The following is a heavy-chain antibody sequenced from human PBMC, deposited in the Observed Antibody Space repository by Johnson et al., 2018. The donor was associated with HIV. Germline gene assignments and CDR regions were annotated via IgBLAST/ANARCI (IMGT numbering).Heavy chain of an antibody. V-gene: IGHV3-NL1*01. J-gene: IGHJ3*02. CDR2: IYSGNNT. CDR1: GFTFSSYA. D-gene: IGHD1-26*01. Sequence: QVQLVESGGGVVQPGRSLRLSCAASGFTFSSYAMHWVRQGTGKGLEWVSVIYSGNNTHYADSVKGRFTIPRDNSKNTLYLQMNSLRAEDTAVYYCAKEPIVGLPSGAFDIWGQGTMVTVSS. CDR3: AKEPIVGLPSGAFDI.